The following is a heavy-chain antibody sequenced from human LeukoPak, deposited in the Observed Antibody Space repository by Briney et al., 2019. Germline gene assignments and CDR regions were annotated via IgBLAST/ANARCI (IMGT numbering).Heavy chain of an antibody. V-gene: IGHV4-30-4*01. Sequence: SETLSLTCTVSGGSISSADYYWSWIRQPPGKGLEWIANMHYSGNAYYNPSLKSRVTLSVDTSKNQFSLNLNSVTAADTAVYYCARYYFDSRGYSNWFDPWGQGTLFTVSS. CDR1: GGSISSADYY. CDR2: MHYSGNA. D-gene: IGHD3-22*01. CDR3: ARYYFDSRGYSNWFDP. J-gene: IGHJ5*02.